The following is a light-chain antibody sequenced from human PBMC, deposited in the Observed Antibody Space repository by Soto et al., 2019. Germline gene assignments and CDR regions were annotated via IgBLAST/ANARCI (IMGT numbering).Light chain of an antibody. CDR1: RSVSSY. Sequence: EVVLTQSPATLSLAPGERATLSCRASRSVSSYLAWYQQKPGQAPRLLLYDASNRATGIPARVSGSGSWTDFPRTISSLEPEDFAVYYCQHRDNWPPTWTFGQGTKVEI. CDR2: DAS. J-gene: IGKJ1*01. CDR3: QHRDNWPPTWT. V-gene: IGKV3-11*01.